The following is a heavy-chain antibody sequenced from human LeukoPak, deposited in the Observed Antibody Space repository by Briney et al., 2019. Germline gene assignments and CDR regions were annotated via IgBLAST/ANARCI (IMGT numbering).Heavy chain of an antibody. V-gene: IGHV1-69*01. Sequence: GASVKVSCKASGGTFSSYAISWVRQAPGQGLEWMGGIIPIFGTANYAQMFQGRVTITADESTSTAYMELSSLRSEDTAVYYCARAHRYDFWSGYYLLGKFDYWGQGTLVTVSS. D-gene: IGHD3-3*01. CDR1: GGTFSSYA. CDR2: IIPIFGTA. J-gene: IGHJ4*02. CDR3: ARAHRYDFWSGYYLLGKFDY.